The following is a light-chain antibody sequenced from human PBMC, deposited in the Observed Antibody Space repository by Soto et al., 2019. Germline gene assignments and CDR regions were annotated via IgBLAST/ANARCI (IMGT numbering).Light chain of an antibody. J-gene: IGKJ4*01. CDR2: DVS. V-gene: IGKV3-11*01. CDR1: QNINTY. CDR3: QQRVTWPRA. Sequence: EIVLTQSPVTLSLSLGERATLSCRASQNINTYLVWYQQIPGQAPRLLIYDVSKRATGIPDRFSGSGSGTDFTLTISGLAPEDFALYYSQQRVTWPRAFGGGTKVEIK.